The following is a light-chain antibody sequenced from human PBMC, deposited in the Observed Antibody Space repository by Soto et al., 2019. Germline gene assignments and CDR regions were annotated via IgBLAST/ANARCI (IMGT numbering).Light chain of an antibody. CDR2: GAS. J-gene: IGKJ2*01. Sequence: DFVMTQAPDSLAVSLGERATINCKSSQSVLYNSNNKNHLGWFQQKPGHPPKLLLDGASFRPSGVPDRFSGSGSGTDFTLTISSLQAEDVAVYYCQQYYSIPFTFGQGTKLEI. V-gene: IGKV4-1*01. CDR1: QSVLYNSNNKNH. CDR3: QQYYSIPFT.